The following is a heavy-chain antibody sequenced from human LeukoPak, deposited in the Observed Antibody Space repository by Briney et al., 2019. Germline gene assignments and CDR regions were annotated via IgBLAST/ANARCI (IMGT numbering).Heavy chain of an antibody. J-gene: IGHJ4*02. Sequence: PGGSLRLSCAASGFTFSSYAMSWVRQAPGKGLEWVSAISGSGGSTYYADSVKGRFTISRDNSKNTLYLQMNSLRAEDTAVYYCARQHYDFWSGYYINSGQGTLVTVSS. V-gene: IGHV3-23*01. D-gene: IGHD3-3*01. CDR3: ARQHYDFWSGYYIN. CDR1: GFTFSSYA. CDR2: ISGSGGST.